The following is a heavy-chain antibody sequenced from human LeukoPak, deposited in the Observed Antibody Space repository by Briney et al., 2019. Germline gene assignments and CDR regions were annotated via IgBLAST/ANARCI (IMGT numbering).Heavy chain of an antibody. J-gene: IGHJ6*02. D-gene: IGHD4-17*01. Sequence: ASVKVSCKASGGTFSSYAISWVRQAPGQGLEWMGGIIPIFGTANYAQKFQGRVTITADESTSTAYMELSSLRSEDTAVYYCARLYGDYDPYYYGMDVWGQGTTVTVSS. CDR2: IIPIFGTA. CDR1: GGTFSSYA. V-gene: IGHV1-69*13. CDR3: ARLYGDYDPYYYGMDV.